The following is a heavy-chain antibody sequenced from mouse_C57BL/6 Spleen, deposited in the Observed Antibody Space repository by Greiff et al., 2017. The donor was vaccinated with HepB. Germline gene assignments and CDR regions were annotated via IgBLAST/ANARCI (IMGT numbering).Heavy chain of an antibody. CDR3: ARGVYYYGSRGYFDY. CDR2: IYPSDSET. CDR1: GYTFTSYW. Sequence: VQLQQPGAELVRPGSSVKLSCKASGYTFTSYWMDWVKQRPGQGLEWIGNIYPSDSETHYNQKFKDKATLTVDKSSSTAYMQLSSLTSEDSAVYYCARGVYYYGSRGYFDYWGQGPTLTVSS. J-gene: IGHJ2*01. V-gene: IGHV1-61*01. D-gene: IGHD1-1*01.